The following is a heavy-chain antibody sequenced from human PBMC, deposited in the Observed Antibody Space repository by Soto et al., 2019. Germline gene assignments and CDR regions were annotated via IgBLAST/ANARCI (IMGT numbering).Heavy chain of an antibody. Sequence: EVQLLESGGGLVQPGGSLRLSCAASGFTFSSYAMSWVRQAPGKGLEWVSAISGSGGSTYSADSVKGRFTISRDNSKNTLYLQMNSLRAEDTAVYYCAKAVSSGSYFSCNYYWGQGTLVTVSS. D-gene: IGHD1-26*01. J-gene: IGHJ4*02. CDR1: GFTFSSYA. V-gene: IGHV3-23*01. CDR3: AKAVSSGSYFSCNYY. CDR2: ISGSGGST.